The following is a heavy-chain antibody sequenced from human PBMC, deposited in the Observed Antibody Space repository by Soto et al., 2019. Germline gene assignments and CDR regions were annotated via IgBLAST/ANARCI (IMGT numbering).Heavy chain of an antibody. D-gene: IGHD3-10*01. CDR1: GYSFNTSW. CDR3: ARRLRFLAPFDY. Sequence: GESLKISCKGSGYSFNTSWIAWMRQMPGKGLEWMGIIYLFESTITYSPSFQGQVTISADKSITTAYLQLSSLKASDTAMYYCARRLRFLAPFDYWGQGTLVTGSS. J-gene: IGHJ4*02. CDR2: IYLFESTI. V-gene: IGHV5-51*01.